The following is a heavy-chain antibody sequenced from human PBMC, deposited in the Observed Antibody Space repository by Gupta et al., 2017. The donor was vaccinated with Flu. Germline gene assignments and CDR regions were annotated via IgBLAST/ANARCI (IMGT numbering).Heavy chain of an antibody. D-gene: IGHD6-13*01. V-gene: IGHV3-15*01. Sequence: EVQLVESGGGLVKPGESLRRSCAGSGFTFNDAWMAWVRQAPGKGLEWVGRIKSETVGGTTDHAAAVKGRLTISRDDSVNTVYLEMNSLIGEDTAVYYCAMMKLGLERYYFDNWGQGALVTVSS. CDR2: IKSETVGGTT. CDR1: GFTFNDAW. CDR3: AMMKLGLERYYFDN. J-gene: IGHJ4*02.